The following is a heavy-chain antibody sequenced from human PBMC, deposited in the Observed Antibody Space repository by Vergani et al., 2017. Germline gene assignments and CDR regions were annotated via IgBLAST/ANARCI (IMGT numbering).Heavy chain of an antibody. CDR3: VRTRSGSSTGGSCDSGWFDP. J-gene: IGHJ5*02. V-gene: IGHV7-4-1*02. Sequence: QVQLEQSGAEVKKPGSSVTVSCRASGGTFGSHTISWVRQAPGQGLEWMGWINSNSGNPTYAQGFKGRFVFSLDSSVSTSYLQINSLQPEDTAVYYCVRTRSGSSTGGSCDSGWFDPWGQGTLVTVSS. CDR2: INSNSGNP. D-gene: IGHD2-15*01. CDR1: GGTFGSHT.